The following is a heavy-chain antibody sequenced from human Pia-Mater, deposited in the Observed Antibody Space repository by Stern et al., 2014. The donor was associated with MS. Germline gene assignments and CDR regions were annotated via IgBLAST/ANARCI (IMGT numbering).Heavy chain of an antibody. CDR3: AREDYTQDFDY. CDR2: ITSGHGDI. J-gene: IGHJ4*02. V-gene: IGHV3-21*01. Sequence: EVQLVQSGGGLVQPGGSLRLSCAASGYTFKEYSMNWVRQAPGKGLEWVASITSGHGDIHYAVSVKGRFTISRDNVKNSLYLQMNSLRAEDTALYYCAREDYTQDFDYWGRGTLVTVSS. CDR1: GYTFKEYS. D-gene: IGHD4-11*01.